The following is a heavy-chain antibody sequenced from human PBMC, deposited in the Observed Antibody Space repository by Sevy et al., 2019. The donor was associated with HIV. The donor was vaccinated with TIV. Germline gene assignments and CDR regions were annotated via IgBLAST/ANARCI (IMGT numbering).Heavy chain of an antibody. V-gene: IGHV4-34*01. CDR2: INHSGST. CDR1: GGSFSGYY. Sequence: SETLSLTCAVYGGSFSGYYWSWIRQPPGKGLEWIGEINHSGSTNYNPSLKSRVTISVDTSKNQFSLKLSSVTAADTAVYYCARAAPVLRYFDWFRNYYGMDVWGQGTTVTVSS. CDR3: ARAAPVLRYFDWFRNYYGMDV. J-gene: IGHJ6*02. D-gene: IGHD3-9*01.